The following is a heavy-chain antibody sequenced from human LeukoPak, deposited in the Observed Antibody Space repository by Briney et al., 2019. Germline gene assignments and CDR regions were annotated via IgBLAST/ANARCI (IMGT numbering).Heavy chain of an antibody. CDR1: GYTFTGYY. J-gene: IGHJ6*02. V-gene: IGHV1-2*02. Sequence: ASVKVSCKASGYTFTGYYMHWVRQAPGQGLEWMGWINPNSGGTNYAQKFQGRVTMTRDTSISTAYMELSRLRSDDTAVYYCARALYYYGSGSYYTAPNLYSYYGMDVWGQGTTVTVSS. CDR3: ARALYYYGSGSYYTAPNLYSYYGMDV. CDR2: INPNSGGT. D-gene: IGHD3-10*01.